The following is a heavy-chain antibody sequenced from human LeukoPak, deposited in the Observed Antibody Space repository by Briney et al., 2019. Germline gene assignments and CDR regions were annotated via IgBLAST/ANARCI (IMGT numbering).Heavy chain of an antibody. CDR1: GFTSHSYA. D-gene: IGHD3-22*01. CDR3: ARNYYDSSGYSPFFDY. V-gene: IGHV3-23*01. Sequence: GGSLRLSCATSGFTSHSYAISWVRQAPGKGLEWVSAINGGGDVTYYADSVQGRFFFSRDNAKNTLYLQLNSLRAEDTAVYYCARNYYDSSGYSPFFDYWGQGTLVTVSS. CDR2: INGGGDVT. J-gene: IGHJ4*02.